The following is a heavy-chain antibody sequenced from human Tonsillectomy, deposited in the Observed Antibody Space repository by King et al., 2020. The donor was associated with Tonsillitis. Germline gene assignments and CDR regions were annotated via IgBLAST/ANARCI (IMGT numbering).Heavy chain of an antibody. D-gene: IGHD4-17*01. CDR1: GGPISSGGYS. CDR3: ARDAGDYGRDG. Sequence: QLQESGSGLVKPSETLSLTCAVSGGPISSGGYSWSWIRQPPGKGLEWIGYIYHRESAYSNPSLKSRVTISVDRSKNQLSLKLSSVTAAHTSVYYCARDAGDYGRDGWGQGTTVTVSS. CDR2: IYHRESA. J-gene: IGHJ6*02. V-gene: IGHV4-30-2*01.